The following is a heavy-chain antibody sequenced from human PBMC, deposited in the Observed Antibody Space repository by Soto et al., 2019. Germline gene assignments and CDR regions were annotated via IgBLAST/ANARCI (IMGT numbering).Heavy chain of an antibody. V-gene: IGHV3-48*02. Sequence: GGSLRLSCAASGFTFSSYSMNWVRQAPGKGLEWVSYISSSSSTIYYADSVKGRFTISRDNAKNSLYLQMNSLRDEDTAVHYCAREVRLNFDWLLRKAHYYYYGMDVWGQGTTVTVSS. D-gene: IGHD3-9*01. J-gene: IGHJ6*02. CDR2: ISSSSSTI. CDR3: AREVRLNFDWLLRKAHYYYYGMDV. CDR1: GFTFSSYS.